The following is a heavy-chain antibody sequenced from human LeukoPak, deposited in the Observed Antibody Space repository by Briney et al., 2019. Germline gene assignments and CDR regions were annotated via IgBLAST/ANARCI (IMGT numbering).Heavy chain of an antibody. Sequence: PSETLSLTCAVSGGPFSGYFWSWIRQSSGKGLEWIGEIHNSGTTNYNPSLNSRVTISEDTSKNQFYLNLSSVTAADTAVYYCARRYYYNWGSFPFDFWGQGTLVTVSS. CDR2: IHNSGTT. D-gene: IGHD3-10*01. CDR3: ARRYYYNWGSFPFDF. CDR1: GGPFSGYF. V-gene: IGHV4-34*01. J-gene: IGHJ4*02.